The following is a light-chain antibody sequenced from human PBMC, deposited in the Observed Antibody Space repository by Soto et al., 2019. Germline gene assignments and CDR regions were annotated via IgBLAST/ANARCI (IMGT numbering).Light chain of an antibody. J-gene: IGKJ3*01. V-gene: IGKV1-12*01. Sequence: DIQMTQSPSSVSASVGDRVTISCRASQDISTWLAWYQQKPGKAPKLLIYAASSLQSGVPSRFSGSGSGTDFTLTISSLQPEDFATYFCQQGDGFAFTFGPGTKVDIK. CDR3: QQGDGFAFT. CDR2: AAS. CDR1: QDISTW.